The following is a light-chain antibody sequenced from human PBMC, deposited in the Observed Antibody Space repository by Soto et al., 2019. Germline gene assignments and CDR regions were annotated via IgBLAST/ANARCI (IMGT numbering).Light chain of an antibody. CDR1: QGISSY. J-gene: IGKJ4*01. V-gene: IGKV1-9*01. CDR3: QQLNSYPLT. CDR2: AAS. Sequence: DIQLTQSPSFLSASVGDRVTITCRHSQGISSYLAWYQQKPGKAPKLLIYAASTLQSGVPSRFSGSGSGTEFTLTISSLQPEDFATYYCQQLNSYPLTFGGGTKVEIK.